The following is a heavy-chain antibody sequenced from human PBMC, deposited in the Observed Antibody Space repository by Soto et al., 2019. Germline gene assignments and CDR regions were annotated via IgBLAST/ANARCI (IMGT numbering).Heavy chain of an antibody. CDR2: IYYSGST. Sequence: PSETLSLTCTVSGGSISSSSYYWGWIRQPPGKGLEWIGSIYYSGSTYYNPSLKSRVTISVDTSKNQFPLKLSSVTAADTAVYYCARHLPIYWFDPWGQGTLVTVSS. CDR3: ARHLPIYWFDP. J-gene: IGHJ5*02. V-gene: IGHV4-39*01. CDR1: GGSISSSSYY. D-gene: IGHD2-2*02.